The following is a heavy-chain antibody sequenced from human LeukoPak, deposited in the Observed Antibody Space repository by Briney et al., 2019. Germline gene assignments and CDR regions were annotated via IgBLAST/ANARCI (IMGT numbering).Heavy chain of an antibody. CDR1: GFTFSNYW. J-gene: IGHJ6*03. Sequence: GGSLRLSCAASGFTFSNYWMHWVRQAPGKGLVWVSRINGDGSSTNYADSVKGRFTISRDNSRNTLYLQMNSLRAEDTAVYYCAKVGVKAPYYYYYYYMDVWGKGTTVTVSS. D-gene: IGHD3-16*01. CDR2: INGDGSST. V-gene: IGHV3-74*01. CDR3: AKVGVKAPYYYYYYYMDV.